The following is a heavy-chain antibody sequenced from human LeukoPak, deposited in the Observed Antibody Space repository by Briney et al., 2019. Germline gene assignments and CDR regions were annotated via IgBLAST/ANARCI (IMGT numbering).Heavy chain of an antibody. J-gene: IGHJ4*02. CDR3: ARLLDIVATASDY. D-gene: IGHD5-12*01. CDR2: IDPSDSYT. CDR1: GYSFTSYW. V-gene: IGHV5-10-1*01. Sequence: GESLKISCKGSGYSFTSYWISWVRQMPGKGLEWMGRIDPSDSYTNYSPSFQGYVTISADKSISTAYLQWSSLKASDTAMYYCARLLDIVATASDYWGQGTLVTVSS.